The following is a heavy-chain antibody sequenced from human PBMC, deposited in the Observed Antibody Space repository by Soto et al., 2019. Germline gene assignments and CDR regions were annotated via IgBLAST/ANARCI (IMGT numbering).Heavy chain of an antibody. CDR1: GFSLSTRGVA. CDR3: AHRPRGYAYYFDY. V-gene: IGHV2-5*02. CDR2: IYWDEDK. J-gene: IGHJ4*02. Sequence: QITLKESGPTLVKPTQTLTFTCTFSGFSLSTRGVAVGWFRQPPGKALEWLALIYWDEDKWYSPSLKSRLTITDDTSKNHVVLTMTHMDPVDTATYYSAHRPRGYAYYFDYWGQGTLVTVSS. D-gene: IGHD5-12*01.